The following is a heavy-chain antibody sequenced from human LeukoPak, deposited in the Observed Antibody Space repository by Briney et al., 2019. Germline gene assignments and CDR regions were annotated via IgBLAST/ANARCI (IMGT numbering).Heavy chain of an antibody. CDR1: GGSFSGYY. Sequence: SETLSLTCAVYGGSFSGYYWSWIRQPPGKGLEWIGGINHSGSTNYNPSLKSRVTISVDTSKKQFSLKLSSVTAADTAVYYCARSRGVIDYWGQGTLVTVSS. D-gene: IGHD3-10*01. CDR3: ARSRGVIDY. J-gene: IGHJ4*02. V-gene: IGHV4-34*01. CDR2: INHSGST.